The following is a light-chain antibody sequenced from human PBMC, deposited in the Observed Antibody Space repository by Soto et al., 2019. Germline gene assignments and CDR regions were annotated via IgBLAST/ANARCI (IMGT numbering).Light chain of an antibody. CDR1: QSVSSSH. CDR2: DVS. CDR3: QQYGSSPIT. J-gene: IGKJ5*01. Sequence: EIVLTQSPGTLSLSPGERATLSCRASQSVSSSHLAWYQQKPGQAPRLLIYDVSSRSPGIPDRFLGSGSETDFTLTISRLEPEDFAVYYCQQYGSSPITFGQGTRLEIK. V-gene: IGKV3-20*01.